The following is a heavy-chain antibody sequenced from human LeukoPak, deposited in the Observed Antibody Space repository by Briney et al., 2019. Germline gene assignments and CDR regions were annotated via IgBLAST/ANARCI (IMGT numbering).Heavy chain of an antibody. D-gene: IGHD2-15*01. Sequence: PGGPLRLSCAASGFTFSSYAMHWVRQAPGKGLEWVAVISYDGSNKYYADSVKGRLTISRDNYKNTLYLQMNSLRAEDTAVYYCARDPRYCSGGSCYPGYYFDYWGQGTLVTVSS. V-gene: IGHV3-30-3*01. CDR1: GFTFSSYA. CDR2: ISYDGSNK. J-gene: IGHJ4*02. CDR3: ARDPRYCSGGSCYPGYYFDY.